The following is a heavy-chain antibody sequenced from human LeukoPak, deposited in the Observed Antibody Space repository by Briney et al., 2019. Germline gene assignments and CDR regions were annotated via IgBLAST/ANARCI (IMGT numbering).Heavy chain of an antibody. J-gene: IGHJ6*03. D-gene: IGHD3-22*01. Sequence: ASVKVSCKASGYTFTSFNLHWVRQAPGQGLEWMGIINPSGAGTSYAQKFEGRVTMTRDMSTSTVYMELGSLRSEDTAVYYCARDLGVPELTGGYIGYYYYYYMDVWGKGTTVTVSS. V-gene: IGHV1-46*01. CDR2: INPSGAGT. CDR1: GYTFTSFN. CDR3: ARDLGVPELTGGYIGYYYYYYMDV.